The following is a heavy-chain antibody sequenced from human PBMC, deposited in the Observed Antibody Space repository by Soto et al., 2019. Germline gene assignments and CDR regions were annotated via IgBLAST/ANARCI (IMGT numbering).Heavy chain of an antibody. CDR1: GGSVSSGSYY. CDR2: IYYSGST. Sequence: SETLSLTCTVSGGSVSSGSYYWSWIRQPPGKGLEWIGYIYYSGSTNYNPSLKSRVTISVDTSKNQFSLKLSSVTAADTAVYYCARVAGLVRGAPDYWGQGTLVTVSS. V-gene: IGHV4-61*01. J-gene: IGHJ4*02. CDR3: ARVAGLVRGAPDY. D-gene: IGHD3-10*01.